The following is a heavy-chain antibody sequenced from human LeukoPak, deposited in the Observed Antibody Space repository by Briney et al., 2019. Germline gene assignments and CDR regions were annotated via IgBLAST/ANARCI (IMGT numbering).Heavy chain of an antibody. D-gene: IGHD4-23*01. CDR1: GGSISSSPYY. CDR2: GTT. V-gene: IGHV4-39*07. Sequence: SETLSLTCTVSGGSISSSPYYWGWIRQPPGKGLEWIGGTTHYNPSLESRVTISVDTSKNQFSLKLSPVIAADTAVYYCARVGVDYSGNIIKYYFDYWGQGTLVTVSS. J-gene: IGHJ4*02. CDR3: ARVGVDYSGNIIKYYFDY.